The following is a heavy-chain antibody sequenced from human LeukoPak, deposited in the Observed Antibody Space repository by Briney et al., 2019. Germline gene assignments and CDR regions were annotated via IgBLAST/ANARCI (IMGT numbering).Heavy chain of an antibody. Sequence: GGSLRLSCAASGFTFSSYAMSWVRQAPGKGLEWVSAISGSGGSTYYADSVKGRFTISRDNSKNTLYLQMNSLRAEDTAVYYCARDEFIRYSSSSGGNAYWGQGTLVTVSS. D-gene: IGHD6-6*01. CDR2: ISGSGGST. J-gene: IGHJ4*02. CDR3: ARDEFIRYSSSSGGNAY. V-gene: IGHV3-23*01. CDR1: GFTFSSYA.